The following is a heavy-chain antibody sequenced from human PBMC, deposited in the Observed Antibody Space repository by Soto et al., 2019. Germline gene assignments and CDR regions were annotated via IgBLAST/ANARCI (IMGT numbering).Heavy chain of an antibody. V-gene: IGHV1-18*04. D-gene: IGHD3-22*01. Sequence: QVQLVQSGAEVKKPGASVKVSCKASGYTFTSYGISWVRQAPGQGLEWMGWISAYNGNTNYAQKLQGRVTMTTDTSTSTAYMELRSLRSDDTAVYYCARLGAGATYYYDSSGYYYYWGQGTLVTVSS. J-gene: IGHJ4*02. CDR1: GYTFTSYG. CDR3: ARLGAGATYYYDSSGYYYY. CDR2: ISAYNGNT.